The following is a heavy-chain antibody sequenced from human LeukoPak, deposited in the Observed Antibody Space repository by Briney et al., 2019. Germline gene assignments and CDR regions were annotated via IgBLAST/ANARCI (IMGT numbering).Heavy chain of an antibody. CDR2: IYYSGST. CDR3: ARHAEGDIVVVPAAWGSDWFDP. Sequence: SETLSLTCTVSGGSMSPYHWGWIRQPPGKGLEWTGYIYYSGSTNYNPSLKSRVTISVDTSKNQFSLKLSSVTAADTAVYYCARHAEGDIVVVPAAWGSDWFDPWGQGTLVTVSS. CDR1: GGSMSPYH. D-gene: IGHD2-2*01. V-gene: IGHV4-59*08. J-gene: IGHJ5*02.